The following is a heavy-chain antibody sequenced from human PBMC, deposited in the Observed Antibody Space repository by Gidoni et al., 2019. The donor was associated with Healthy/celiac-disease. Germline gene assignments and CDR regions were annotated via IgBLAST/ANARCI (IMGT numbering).Heavy chain of an antibody. J-gene: IGHJ5*02. CDR2: IYYSGRT. D-gene: IGHD2-21*01. CDR3: ASGGISSDWFDP. CDR1: GGSISTYY. Sequence: QVQLQESGPGLVKPSETLSLTCTVSGGSISTYYWSWIRQPPGKGLEWIGYIYYSGRTNYNPSLKSRVTISIDTSKNQFSLKLSSVTAADTAVYYCASGGISSDWFDPWGQGTLVTVSS. V-gene: IGHV4-59*01.